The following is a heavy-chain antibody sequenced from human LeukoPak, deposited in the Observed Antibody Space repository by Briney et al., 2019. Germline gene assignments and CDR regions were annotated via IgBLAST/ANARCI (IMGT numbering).Heavy chain of an antibody. CDR1: GFTFSSYA. CDR3: ALDYGDYVSGGDY. CDR2: ISGSGGST. Sequence: GGSLRLSCAASGFTFSSYAMSWVRQAPGKGLEWVSAISGSGGSTYYGDSVKGRFTISRDNSKNTLYLQMNSLRAEDTAVYYCALDYGDYVSGGDYWGQGTLVTVSS. V-gene: IGHV3-23*01. D-gene: IGHD4-17*01. J-gene: IGHJ4*02.